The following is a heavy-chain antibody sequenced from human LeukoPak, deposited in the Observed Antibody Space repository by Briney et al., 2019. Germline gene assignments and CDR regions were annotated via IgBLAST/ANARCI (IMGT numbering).Heavy chain of an antibody. J-gene: IGHJ4*02. V-gene: IGHV4-34*01. Sequence: PSETLSLTCTVSGDSISSYYWSWIRQPPGKGLEWIGEINHSGSTNYNPSLKSRVTISVDTSKNQFSLKLSSVTAADTAVYYCARAAILDYWGQGTLVTVSS. CDR2: INHSGST. CDR1: GDSISSYY. CDR3: ARAAILDY.